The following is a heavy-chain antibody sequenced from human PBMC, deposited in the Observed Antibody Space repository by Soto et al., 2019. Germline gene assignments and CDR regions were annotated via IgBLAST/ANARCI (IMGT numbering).Heavy chain of an antibody. V-gene: IGHV1-2*04. CDR3: AIFPGAAGNANLRQFDY. D-gene: IGHD6-13*01. Sequence: VASVKVSCKASGYTFTGYYMHWVRQAPGQGLEWMGWINPNSGGTNYAQKFQGWVTMTRDTSISTAYMELSRLRSDDTAVYYCAIFPGAAGNANLRQFDYWGQGTLVTVSS. CDR1: GYTFTGYY. J-gene: IGHJ4*02. CDR2: INPNSGGT.